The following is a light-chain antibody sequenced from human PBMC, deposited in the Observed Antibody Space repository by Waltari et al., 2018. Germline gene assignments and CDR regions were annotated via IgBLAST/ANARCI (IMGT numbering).Light chain of an antibody. J-gene: IGKJ1*01. Sequence: DIQMTQSPSTLSASVGDRVTITCRASQSISGWLAWYQQKPGKAPKLLIYKASTLESGVPSRFSDSGSGTEFTLTINSLQPDDFATYYCQQYDTFMWTFGQGTKVDI. V-gene: IGKV1-5*03. CDR3: QQYDTFMWT. CDR1: QSISGW. CDR2: KAS.